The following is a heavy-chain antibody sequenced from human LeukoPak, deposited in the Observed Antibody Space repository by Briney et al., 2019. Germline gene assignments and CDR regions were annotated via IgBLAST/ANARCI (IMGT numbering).Heavy chain of an antibody. V-gene: IGHV3-33*01. D-gene: IGHD1-26*01. CDR3: ARDLLYSGSYSWYFDL. CDR1: GFTFSRNG. CDR2: IYYDGSNK. J-gene: IGHJ2*01. Sequence: GGSLRLSCAASGFTFSRNGMHWVRQAPGKGLEWVALIYYDGSNKYYVDSVKGRFTISRDNSKSMVYLQMNSLRAEDTAVYYCARDLLYSGSYSWYFDLWGRGTPVTVSS.